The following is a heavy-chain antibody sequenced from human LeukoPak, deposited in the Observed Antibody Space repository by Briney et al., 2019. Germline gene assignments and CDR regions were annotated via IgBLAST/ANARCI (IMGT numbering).Heavy chain of an antibody. D-gene: IGHD3-22*01. CDR3: ARDRDSRWDFDL. Sequence: WGSLTLSCAASGFTSSTYWMSWVRQAPGKGLEWVASIKQDGSETYYVDSVKGRFTLSRDNAKNSLYLQMNSLRADDTAVYYCARDRDSRWDFDLWGRGTLVTVCS. V-gene: IGHV3-7*01. CDR2: IKQDGSET. J-gene: IGHJ2*01. CDR1: GFTSSTYW.